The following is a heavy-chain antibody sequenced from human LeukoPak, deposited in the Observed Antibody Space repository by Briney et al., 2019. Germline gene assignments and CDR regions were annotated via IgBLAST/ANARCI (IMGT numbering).Heavy chain of an antibody. V-gene: IGHV3-48*03. D-gene: IGHD5-18*01. CDR2: ISSSGSTI. Sequence: PGGSLRLSCAASGFTFSSYEMNWVRQAPGKGLEWVSYISSSGSTIYYADSVKGRFTISRDNAKNSLYLQMNSLRAEDTAVYYCARWVSYGYKYIYYYYYYYMDVWGKGTTVTVSS. J-gene: IGHJ6*03. CDR1: GFTFSSYE. CDR3: ARWVSYGYKYIYYYYYYYMDV.